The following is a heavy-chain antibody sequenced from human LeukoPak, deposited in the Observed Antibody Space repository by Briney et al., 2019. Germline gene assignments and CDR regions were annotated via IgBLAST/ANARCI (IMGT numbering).Heavy chain of an antibody. J-gene: IGHJ6*03. V-gene: IGHV3-23*01. CDR2: VSGSGGST. Sequence: GGSLRLSCAASGFTFSNYAMNWVRQAPGKGLEWVSGVSGSGGSTYYADSVKGRFTISRDNSKSTLYLQMNSLRAEDTAVYYCAKSVFDSSGDPYMDVWGKGTTVTISS. CDR3: AKSVFDSSGDPYMDV. CDR1: GFTFSNYA. D-gene: IGHD3-22*01.